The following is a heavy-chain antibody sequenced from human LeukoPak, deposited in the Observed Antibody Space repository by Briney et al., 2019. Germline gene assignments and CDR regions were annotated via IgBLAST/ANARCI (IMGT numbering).Heavy chain of an antibody. J-gene: IGHJ3*02. Sequence: GESLKISCKGSGYSFTNYWIGWVRQMPGKGLEWMGIIYPGDSDTRYSPSFQGQVTISADKSISTAYLQWSSLKASDTAMYYCARQRVYSGTSALYAFDIWGQGTMVTVSS. V-gene: IGHV5-51*01. CDR1: GYSFTNYW. CDR3: ARQRVYSGTSALYAFDI. CDR2: IYPGDSDT. D-gene: IGHD4-23*01.